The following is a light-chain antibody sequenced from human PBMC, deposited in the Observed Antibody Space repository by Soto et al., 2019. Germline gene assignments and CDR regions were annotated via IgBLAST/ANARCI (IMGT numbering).Light chain of an antibody. CDR2: GAS. V-gene: IGKV3-15*01. CDR1: QSVSSN. Sequence: EIVMTQSPATLSVSPGERATLSCRASQSVSSNLAWYQQKPGQAPRLLIYGASTRATGIPARFSGSGSGTEFTLTISSLQSEDFPVYYCQHYSNCPRTFGQGTKVELK. CDR3: QHYSNCPRT. J-gene: IGKJ1*01.